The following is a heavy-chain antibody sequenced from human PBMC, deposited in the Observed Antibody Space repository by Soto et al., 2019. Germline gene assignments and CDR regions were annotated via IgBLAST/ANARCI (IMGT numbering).Heavy chain of an antibody. CDR1: GYTFTGYY. V-gene: IGHV1-2*04. J-gene: IGHJ6*03. Sequence: ASVKVSCKASGYTFTGYYMHWVRQAPGQGLEWMGWINPNSGGTNYAQKFQGWVTMTRDTSISTAYMELSRLRSDDTAVYYCARGAPSVVVPAAMWGSTAYYMDVWGKGTTVTVSS. CDR3: ARGAPSVVVPAAMWGSTAYYMDV. CDR2: INPNSGGT. D-gene: IGHD2-2*01.